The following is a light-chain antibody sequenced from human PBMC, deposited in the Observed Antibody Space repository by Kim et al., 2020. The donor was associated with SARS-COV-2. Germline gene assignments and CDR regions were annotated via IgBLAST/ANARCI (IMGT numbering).Light chain of an antibody. V-gene: IGLV2-11*01. Sequence: SPGKSVTISCTGTSSDVGSYNYVSWYQQHPGKAPNLIIYDVTKRPSGVPDRFSGSKSGNTASLTISGLQAEDEADYYCCSYAGSVVFGGGTQLTVL. CDR1: SSDVGSYNY. J-gene: IGLJ2*01. CDR2: DVT. CDR3: CSYAGSVV.